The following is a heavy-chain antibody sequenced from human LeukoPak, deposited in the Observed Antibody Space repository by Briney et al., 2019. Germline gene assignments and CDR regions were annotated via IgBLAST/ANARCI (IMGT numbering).Heavy chain of an antibody. CDR2: SSSSGSTI. V-gene: IGHV3-11*01. Sequence: RSGGSLRLSCAASGFTLSDYYMSWIRQAPGKGLEWASYSSSSGSTIYYADSVKGRFAISRDNAKNSLYLQMNSLRAEDTAVYYCARRRDFIDYWGQGTLVTVSS. D-gene: IGHD3/OR15-3a*01. CDR3: ARRRDFIDY. J-gene: IGHJ4*02. CDR1: GFTLSDYY.